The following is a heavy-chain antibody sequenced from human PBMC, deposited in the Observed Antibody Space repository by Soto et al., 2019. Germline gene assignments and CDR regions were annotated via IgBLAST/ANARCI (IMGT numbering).Heavy chain of an antibody. CDR2: IYSAGST. J-gene: IGHJ4*02. CDR1: VTVTSNY. V-gene: IGHV3-66*01. CDR3: ARDTVAVAGKDY. D-gene: IGHD6-19*01. Sequence: EVQLVESGGGLVQPGGSLRLSCAASVTVTSNYMTWVRQAPGKGLEWVSVIYSAGSTYYADPVKGRVTISRDNSRNTLYLQMNGLRAEDTAVYYCARDTVAVAGKDYWGQGTLVTVSS.